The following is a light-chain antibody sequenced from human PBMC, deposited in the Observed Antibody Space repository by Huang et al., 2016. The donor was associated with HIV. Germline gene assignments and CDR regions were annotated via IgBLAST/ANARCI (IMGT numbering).Light chain of an antibody. CDR2: GAS. Sequence: VMTQSPATLSVSPGERDTLSCRASESILRNLAWYQQRPGQPPRLLIYGASVRLPGIPDRFRGSGSGTEFSLTISSLQSEEFAVYYCQQYNKWPPYTYGQGTKLEIK. V-gene: IGKV3-15*01. J-gene: IGKJ2*01. CDR1: ESILRN. CDR3: QQYNKWPPYT.